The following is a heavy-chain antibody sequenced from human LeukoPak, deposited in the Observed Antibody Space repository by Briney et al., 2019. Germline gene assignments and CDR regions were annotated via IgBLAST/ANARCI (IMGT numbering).Heavy chain of an antibody. Sequence: GGSLRLSCAASGFTFSSYWMSWVRQAPGKGLEWVANIKQDGSEKYYVDSEKGRFTISRDNAKNSLYLQMNSLRAEDTAVYYCARDHRGITMVRGARIKLYYFDYWGQGTLVTVSS. CDR3: ARDHRGITMVRGARIKLYYFDY. CDR2: IKQDGSEK. D-gene: IGHD3-10*01. CDR1: GFTFSSYW. J-gene: IGHJ4*02. V-gene: IGHV3-7*03.